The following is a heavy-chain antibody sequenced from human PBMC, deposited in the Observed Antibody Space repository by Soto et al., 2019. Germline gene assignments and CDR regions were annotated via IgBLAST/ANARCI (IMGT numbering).Heavy chain of an antibody. J-gene: IGHJ4*02. CDR2: INHSGST. V-gene: IGHV4-34*01. Sequence: SETLSLTCAVYGGSFSGYYWSWIRQPPGKGLEWIGEINHSGSTNYNPSLKSRVTISVDTSKNQFSLKLSSVTAADTAVYYCARARDVIAAADVWGKGTLVTVST. CDR3: ARARDVIAAADV. D-gene: IGHD6-13*01. CDR1: GGSFSGYY.